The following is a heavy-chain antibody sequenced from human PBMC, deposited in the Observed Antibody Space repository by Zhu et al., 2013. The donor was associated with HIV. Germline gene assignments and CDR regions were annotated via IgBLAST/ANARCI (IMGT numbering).Heavy chain of an antibody. D-gene: IGHD6-6*01. Sequence: QVQLVQSGAEVKKPGASVKVSCKASGYTFTSYGISWVRQAPGQGLEWMGWINPNSGGTNYAQKFQGRVTMTRDTSISTAYMELSRLRSDDTAVYYCATSQSIAARHGWFDPWGQGTLVTVSS. CDR1: GYTFTSYG. V-gene: IGHV1-2*02. CDR2: INPNSGGT. CDR3: ATSQSIAARHGWFDP. J-gene: IGHJ5*02.